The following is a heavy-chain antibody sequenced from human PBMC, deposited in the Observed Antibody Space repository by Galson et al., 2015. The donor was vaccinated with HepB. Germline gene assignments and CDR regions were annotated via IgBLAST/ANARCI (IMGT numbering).Heavy chain of an antibody. CDR2: IRNRDFGETK. CDR3: VRGRVLLDY. D-gene: IGHD2/OR15-2a*01. Sequence: SLRLSCAGFGFTFGDYAVSWFRQAPGKGLEWVGFIRNRDFGETKQYAASVKGRFTISRDDSKGIAYMQMNSLKTEDTAVYYCVRGRVLLDYWGQGTLVTVSS. CDR1: GFTFGDYA. V-gene: IGHV3-49*03. J-gene: IGHJ4*02.